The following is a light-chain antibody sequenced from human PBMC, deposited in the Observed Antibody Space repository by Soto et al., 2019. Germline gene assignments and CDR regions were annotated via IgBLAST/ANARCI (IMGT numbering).Light chain of an antibody. CDR2: GAS. CDR3: QQYASSPYT. J-gene: IGKJ2*01. CDR1: QSISSSY. V-gene: IGKV3-20*01. Sequence: DIVLTQSPGTLSLSPGERATLSCRASQSISSSYLAWYQQKPGQAPRPLIYGASRRATGIPDRFSGRESGTDFTLTITTLEPEDSAVYFCQQYASSPYTFGQGTKVDIK.